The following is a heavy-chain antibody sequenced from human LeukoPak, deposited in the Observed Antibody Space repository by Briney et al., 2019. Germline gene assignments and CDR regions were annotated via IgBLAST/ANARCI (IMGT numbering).Heavy chain of an antibody. CDR3: ARHSSLLRYFDWSNYGMDV. V-gene: IGHV1-18*01. CDR2: ISAYNGNT. CDR1: GYTFTSYG. J-gene: IGHJ6*02. D-gene: IGHD3-9*01. Sequence: ASVKVSCKASGYTFTSYGISWVRQAPGQGLEWMGWISAYNGNTNYAQKLQGRVTMTTDTSTSTAYMELRSLRSDDTAVHYCARHSSLLRYFDWSNYGMDVWGQGTTVTVSS.